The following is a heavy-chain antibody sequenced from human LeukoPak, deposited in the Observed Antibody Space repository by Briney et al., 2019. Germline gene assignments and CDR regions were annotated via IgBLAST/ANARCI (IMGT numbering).Heavy chain of an antibody. J-gene: IGHJ1*01. CDR3: ATDQRGYSSSSEYFQH. CDR1: GYTLTELS. CDR2: FDPEDGET. D-gene: IGHD6-6*01. V-gene: IGHV1-24*01. Sequence: ASVKVSCKVSGYTLTELSMHWVRQAPGKGPEWMGGFDPEDGETIYAQKFQGRVTMTEDTSTDTAYMELSSLRSEDTAVYYCATDQRGYSSSSEYFQHWGQGTLVTVSS.